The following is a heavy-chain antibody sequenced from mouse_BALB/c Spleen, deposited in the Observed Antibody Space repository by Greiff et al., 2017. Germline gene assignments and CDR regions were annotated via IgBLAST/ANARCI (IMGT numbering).Heavy chain of an antibody. V-gene: IGHV1-39*01. CDR2: IDPYYGGT. CDR3: ARDDGYPWFAY. J-gene: IGHJ3*01. CDR1: GYSFTGYN. D-gene: IGHD2-3*01. Sequence: QLQESGPELEKPGASVKISCKASGYSFTGYNMNWVKQSNGKSLEWIGNIDPYYGGTSYNQKFKGKATLTADKSSSTAYMQLSSLTSEDTAVYYCARDDGYPWFAYWGQGTLVTVSA.